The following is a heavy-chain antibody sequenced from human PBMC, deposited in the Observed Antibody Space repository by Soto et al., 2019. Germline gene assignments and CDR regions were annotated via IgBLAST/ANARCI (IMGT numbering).Heavy chain of an antibody. CDR3: ARNGGDDYSNYCCYNWFDP. J-gene: IGHJ5*02. Sequence: GESLKISCRGSGYSFNIYWIGWVRQMPGKGLEWMGIIYPGDSDTRYSPSFQGQVTFSVDNAKNSLYLQMNSLRAEDTAVYYCARNGGDDYSNYCCYNWFDPWGQGTLVTVSS. CDR2: IYPGDSDT. V-gene: IGHV5-51*01. D-gene: IGHD4-4*01. CDR1: GYSFNIYW.